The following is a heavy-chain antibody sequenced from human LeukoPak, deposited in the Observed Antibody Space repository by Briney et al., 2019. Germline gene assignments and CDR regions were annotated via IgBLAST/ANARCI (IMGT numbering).Heavy chain of an antibody. J-gene: IGHJ4*02. CDR1: GFTFSSYG. V-gene: IGHV3-30*02. CDR3: AKGVRYFDWPHDY. D-gene: IGHD3-9*01. Sequence: PGGSLRLSCAASGFTFSSYGMHWVRQAPGKGLEWVAFIRYDGSNKYYADSVRGRFTISRDNSKSTLYLQMNSLRAEDTAVYCCAKGVRYFDWPHDYWGQGTLVTVSS. CDR2: IRYDGSNK.